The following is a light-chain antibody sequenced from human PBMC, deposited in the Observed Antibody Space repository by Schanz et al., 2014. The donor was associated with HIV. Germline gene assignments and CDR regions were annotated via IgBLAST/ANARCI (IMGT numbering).Light chain of an antibody. V-gene: IGLV2-11*01. Sequence: QSALTQPASVSGAPGQSINISCTGTSRDVGGYKYVSWYQQHPGKAPKLMIYEVSKRPSGVPDRFSGSKSGNTASLTLSGLQDEDEADYYCCSYAGGYTWIFGGGTKLTV. CDR3: CSYAGGYTWI. CDR1: SRDVGGYKY. J-gene: IGLJ2*01. CDR2: EVS.